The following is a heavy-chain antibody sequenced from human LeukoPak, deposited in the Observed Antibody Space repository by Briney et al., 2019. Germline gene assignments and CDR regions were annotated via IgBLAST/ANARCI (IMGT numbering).Heavy chain of an antibody. CDR2: IHRSGSP. Sequence: SETLSLTCTVSLDSTTSNFWSWVRQPPGKGLEWVGEIHRSGSPNYNPSLQSRVTISIDRSRNQIALELSSVTAADTAVYYCAREILGGFNPGAYWGQGTLVTVSS. D-gene: IGHD1-14*01. CDR3: AREILGGFNPGAY. CDR1: LDSTTSNF. V-gene: IGHV4-4*02. J-gene: IGHJ4*02.